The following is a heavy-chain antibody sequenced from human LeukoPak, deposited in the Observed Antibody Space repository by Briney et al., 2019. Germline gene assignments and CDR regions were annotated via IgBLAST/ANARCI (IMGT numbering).Heavy chain of an antibody. D-gene: IGHD2-15*01. CDR3: AKDDCSGGSCYVYYYGMDV. Sequence: GGSLRLSCADSGFTFSSYGMHWVRQAPGKGLEWVAVISYDGSNKYYADSVKGRFTISRDNSKNTLYLQMNSLRAEDTAVYYCAKDDCSGGSCYVYYYGMDVWGQGTTVTVSS. CDR2: ISYDGSNK. J-gene: IGHJ6*02. CDR1: GFTFSSYG. V-gene: IGHV3-30*18.